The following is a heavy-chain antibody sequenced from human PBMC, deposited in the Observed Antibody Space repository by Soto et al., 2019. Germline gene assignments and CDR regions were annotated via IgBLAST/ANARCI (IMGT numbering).Heavy chain of an antibody. J-gene: IGHJ4*02. CDR2: ISPRSGGT. Sequence: ASVNVSCKASGYTFIDYYMHWVRQAPGQGFEWMGRISPRSGGTNYAQKFQGRVTMTWDTSLNTAYMELSSLISEDTAVYYCARPPGYISDWYYFDLWGQGTLVTVSS. CDR1: GYTFIDYY. CDR3: ARPPGYISDWYYFDL. V-gene: IGHV1-2*02. D-gene: IGHD3-9*01.